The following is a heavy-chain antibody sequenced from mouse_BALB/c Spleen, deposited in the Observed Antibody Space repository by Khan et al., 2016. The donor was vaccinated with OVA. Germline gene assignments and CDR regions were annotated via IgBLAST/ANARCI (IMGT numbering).Heavy chain of an antibody. CDR3: VRDGAYHRNDGWFAY. Sequence: QVQLKESGAELARPGASVKMSCKASGYTFTSYTIHWIKLRPGQGLEWIGYINPSNGYSNHNQKFKDKVTLTADKSSTTAYMQLSSLTSDDSAVYNCVRDGAYHRNDGWFAYWGLGTLVTVSA. J-gene: IGHJ3*01. CDR1: GYTFTSYT. CDR2: INPSNGYS. D-gene: IGHD2-14*01. V-gene: IGHV1-4*01.